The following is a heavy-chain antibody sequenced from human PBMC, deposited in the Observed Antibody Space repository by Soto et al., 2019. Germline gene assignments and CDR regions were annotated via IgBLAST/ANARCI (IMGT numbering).Heavy chain of an antibody. CDR2: IVVGSGNT. V-gene: IGHV1-58*01. J-gene: IGHJ4*02. D-gene: IGHD3-22*01. Sequence: ASVKVSCKASGFTFTRSAVQWVRQARGQRLEWIGWIVVGSGNTNYAQKFQERVTITRDMSTSTAYMELSSLRSEDTAVYYCAADSGYYYDSSGYHDFDYWGQGTLVTVSS. CDR3: AADSGYYYDSSGYHDFDY. CDR1: GFTFTRSA.